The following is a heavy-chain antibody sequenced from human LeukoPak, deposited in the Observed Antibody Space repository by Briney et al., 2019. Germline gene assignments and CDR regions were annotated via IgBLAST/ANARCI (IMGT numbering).Heavy chain of an antibody. D-gene: IGHD6-19*01. V-gene: IGHV1-69*13. CDR1: GGTFSSYA. CDR3: ARDTRSSGWYGLNWFDP. CDR2: IIPIFGTA. Sequence: SVKVSCKASGGTFSSYAISWVRQAPGQGLERMGGIIPIFGTANYAQKFQGRVTITADESTSTAYMELSSLRSEDTAVYYCARDTRSSGWYGLNWFDPWGQGTLVTVSS. J-gene: IGHJ5*02.